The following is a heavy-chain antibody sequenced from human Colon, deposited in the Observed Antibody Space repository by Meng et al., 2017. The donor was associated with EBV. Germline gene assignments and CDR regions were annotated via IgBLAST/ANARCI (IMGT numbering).Heavy chain of an antibody. J-gene: IGHJ5*01. D-gene: IGHD6-19*01. CDR2: INHSGNT. Sequence: QQQLGQWVGGLLKPPEPLSLTCSGSGGSLSGYYWSWIRQPPGEGLEWIGEINHSGNTNYNPSLKSRVTISMDTSKNQFSLKLSSGTDADTAVYFWARGEPVPGHFLESWGQGTLVTVSS. V-gene: IGHV4-34*01. CDR3: ARGEPVPGHFLES. CDR1: GGSLSGYY.